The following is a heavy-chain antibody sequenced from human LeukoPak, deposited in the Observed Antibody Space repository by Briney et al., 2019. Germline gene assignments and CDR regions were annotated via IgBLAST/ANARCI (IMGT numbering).Heavy chain of an antibody. CDR1: GFTFTAYW. J-gene: IGHJ4*02. CDR3: ARGLYGDTPGFDY. D-gene: IGHD4-17*01. V-gene: IGHV3-74*01. CDR2: TDADGRNT. Sequence: GGSLRLSCAASGFTFTAYWMHWVRQAPGKGLVWVSRTDADGRNTNYADSVKGRFTISRDNAKNTLYLQMNSLTVEDTALYYCARGLYGDTPGFDYWGQGSLVTVSS.